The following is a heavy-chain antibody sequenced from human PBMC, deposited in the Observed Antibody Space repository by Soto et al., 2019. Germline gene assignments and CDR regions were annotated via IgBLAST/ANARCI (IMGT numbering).Heavy chain of an antibody. CDR2: INPNSGDT. Sequence: ASVKVSCKASGNTFTDYQIHWVRQAPGQGLEWMGRINPNSGDTNFAEKFQGWVTMTRDVSISTAYLELGSLKSDDTAVYYCATQNSDYGSGTYSYWG. V-gene: IGHV1-2*04. CDR1: GNTFTDYQ. D-gene: IGHD3-10*01. CDR3: ATQNSDYGSGTYSY. J-gene: IGHJ4*01.